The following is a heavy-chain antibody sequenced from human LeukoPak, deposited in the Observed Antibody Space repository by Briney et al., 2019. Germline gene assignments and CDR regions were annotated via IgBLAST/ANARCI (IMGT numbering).Heavy chain of an antibody. CDR2: ISAYNGNT. J-gene: IGHJ4*02. Sequence: ASVKVSCKASGYTFTSYGISWVRQAPGQGLEWLGWISAYNGNTNYAQKLQGRVTMTTDTSTSTAYMELRSLRSDDTAVYYCARVWFGELLYQAFPDYWGQGTLVTVSS. D-gene: IGHD3-10*01. V-gene: IGHV1-18*01. CDR1: GYTFTSYG. CDR3: ARVWFGELLYQAFPDY.